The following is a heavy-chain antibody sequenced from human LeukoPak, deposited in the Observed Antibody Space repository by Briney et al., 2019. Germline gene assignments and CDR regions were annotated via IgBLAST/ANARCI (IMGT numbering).Heavy chain of an antibody. CDR1: GFTFSSYG. Sequence: PGGSLRLSCAASGFTFSSYGMYWVRQAPGKGPEWVAVIWYDGSHKSYANSVKGRFTISRDNPKNILYLHMNSLRADDTAVYYCARDRGYSSTWSLGNHYYMDVWGKGTTVTVSS. J-gene: IGHJ6*03. V-gene: IGHV3-33*07. CDR2: IWYDGSHK. D-gene: IGHD6-19*01. CDR3: ARDRGYSSTWSLGNHYYMDV.